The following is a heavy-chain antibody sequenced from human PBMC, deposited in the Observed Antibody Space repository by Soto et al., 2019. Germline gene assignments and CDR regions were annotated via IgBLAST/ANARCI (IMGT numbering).Heavy chain of an antibody. Sequence: QVQLVQSGAEVKKPGSSVKVSCKASGGTFSSYAISWVRQAPGQGLEWMGGIIPIFGTANYAQKFQGRVTITADEPTSAAYMELSSLRSVDTAVYYCAAKVGNYYGMDVCGQGTTVTVSS. D-gene: IGHD1-26*01. CDR3: AAKVGNYYGMDV. J-gene: IGHJ6*02. CDR1: GGTFSSYA. V-gene: IGHV1-69*01. CDR2: IIPIFGTA.